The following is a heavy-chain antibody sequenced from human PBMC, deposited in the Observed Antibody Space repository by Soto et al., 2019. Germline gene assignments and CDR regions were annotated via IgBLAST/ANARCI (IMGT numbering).Heavy chain of an antibody. J-gene: IGHJ4*02. D-gene: IGHD3-3*01. CDR3: AHRVFRTVFGLFTTPPLYFDF. CDR2: IYWDDDK. V-gene: IGHV2-5*02. Sequence: SGPTLVNPTQTLTLTCTFSGFSLTTSGVGVGWIRQSPGKAPEWLALIYWDDDKRYSPSLKSRLTITKDTSKNQVVLTMANLDPADTATYYCAHRVFRTVFGLFTTPPLYFDFWGQGTPVPAPS. CDR1: GFSLTTSGVG.